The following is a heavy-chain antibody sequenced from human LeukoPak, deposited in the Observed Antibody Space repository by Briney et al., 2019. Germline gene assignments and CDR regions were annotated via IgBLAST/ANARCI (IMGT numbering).Heavy chain of an antibody. CDR3: ARAEIAAGLPSDY. J-gene: IGHJ4*02. CDR1: GFTFSSYC. CDR2: IKQDGSEK. V-gene: IGHV3-7*01. D-gene: IGHD6-13*01. Sequence: PGGSLRLSCAASGFTFSSYCMSWVRPAPGKGLEWVANIKQDGSEKYYVDSVKGRFTISRDNAKNSLYLQMNSLRAEDTAVYYCARAEIAAGLPSDYWGQGTLVTVSS.